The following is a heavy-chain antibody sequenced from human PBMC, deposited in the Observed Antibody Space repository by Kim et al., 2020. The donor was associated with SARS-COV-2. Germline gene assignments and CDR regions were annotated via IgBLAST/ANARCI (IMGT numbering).Heavy chain of an antibody. CDR1: GYRFTSYW. CDR3: ARRVATIEGDYYYYYGMDV. Sequence: GESLKISCKGSGYRFTSYWIGWVRHMPGKGLEWMGIIYPGDSDTRYSPSFQGQVTISADKSISTAYLQWSSLKASDTAMYYCARRVATIEGDYYYYYGMDVWGQGTTVTVSS. CDR2: IYPGDSDT. D-gene: IGHD5-12*01. V-gene: IGHV5-51*01. J-gene: IGHJ6*02.